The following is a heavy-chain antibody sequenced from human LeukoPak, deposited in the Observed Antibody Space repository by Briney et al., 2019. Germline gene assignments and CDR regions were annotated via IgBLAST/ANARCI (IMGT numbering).Heavy chain of an antibody. D-gene: IGHD3-22*01. CDR3: ATLPGDYYDSSGYVNFDY. CDR2: IYSGDSIT. Sequence: PGGSLRLSCAASGFSVSRNYMSWVRQAPGKGLEWVSLIYSGDSITYYADSVKGRFTVSRDNSKNTLCLQMNSLRAEDTAVYYCATLPGDYYDSSGYVNFDYWGQGTLVTVSS. CDR1: GFSVSRNY. J-gene: IGHJ4*02. V-gene: IGHV3-66*04.